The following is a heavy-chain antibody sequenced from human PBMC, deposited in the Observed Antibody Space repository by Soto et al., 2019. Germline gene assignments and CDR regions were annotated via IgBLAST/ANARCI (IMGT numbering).Heavy chain of an antibody. CDR1: GFTFSNYA. Sequence: EVHLLESGGGLVQPGGSLRLSCAASGFTFSNYAMTLVRQAPGKGLEWVSVISGTGGGTNNADSAKGRFTTSRDNSKSTLYLQMNSLRAEDTAVYYCAKRAFDGSGIPNYYGMDVGGRGTVVTVSS. V-gene: IGHV3-23*01. CDR3: AKRAFDGSGIPNYYGMDV. J-gene: IGHJ6*04. D-gene: IGHD3-10*01. CDR2: ISGTGGGT.